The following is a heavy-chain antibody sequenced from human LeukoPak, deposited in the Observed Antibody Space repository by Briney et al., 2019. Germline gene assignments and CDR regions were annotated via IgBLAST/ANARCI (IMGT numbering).Heavy chain of an antibody. CDR1: GYTFTSYD. D-gene: IGHD3-22*01. V-gene: IGHV1-8*03. J-gene: IGHJ4*02. CDR3: AREVYYDSSGYYN. Sequence: ASVKVSCKASGYTFTSYDINWVRQATGQGLEWMGWMNPNSGNTGYAQKFQGRVTITRNTSIRTAYMELSSLRSEDTAVYYCAREVYYDSSGYYNWGQGTLVTVSS. CDR2: MNPNSGNT.